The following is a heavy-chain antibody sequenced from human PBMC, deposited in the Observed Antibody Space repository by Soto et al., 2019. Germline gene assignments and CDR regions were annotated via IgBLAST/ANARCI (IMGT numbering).Heavy chain of an antibody. CDR2: ISGSGGST. D-gene: IGHD2-15*01. V-gene: IGHV3-23*01. CDR1: GFTFSSYA. CDR3: GKVIFVHQVVRY. J-gene: IGHJ4*02. Sequence: GGSLRLSCAASGFTFSSYAMSWVRQAPGKGLEWVSAISGSGGSTYYADSVKGRFTISRDNSKNTRYLQMNSLRAEYTAVYYCGKVIFVHQVVRYWGQGTLVTVSS.